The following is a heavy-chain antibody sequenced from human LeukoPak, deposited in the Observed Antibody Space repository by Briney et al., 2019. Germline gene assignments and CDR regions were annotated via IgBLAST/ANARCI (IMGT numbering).Heavy chain of an antibody. V-gene: IGHV3-30*18. D-gene: IGHD1-26*01. CDR2: ISYDGSNK. Sequence: GGSLRLSCAASGFTFSSFALSWVRQAPGKGLEWVAVISYDGSNKYYADSVKGRFTISRDNSKNTLYLQMNSLRAEDTAVYYCAKPVRSGSYFLDYFDYWGQGTLVTVSS. J-gene: IGHJ4*02. CDR1: GFTFSSFA. CDR3: AKPVRSGSYFLDYFDY.